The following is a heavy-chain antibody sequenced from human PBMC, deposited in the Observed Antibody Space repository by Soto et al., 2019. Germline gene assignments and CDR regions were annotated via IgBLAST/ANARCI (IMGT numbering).Heavy chain of an antibody. CDR3: ARDYSSYGPFDS. V-gene: IGHV3-64*01. J-gene: IGHJ4*02. D-gene: IGHD5-18*01. Sequence: PGGSLRLSCAASGFTFSSYAMYWVRQAPGKGLEYVSAISSNGGSTNYANSVKGRFTISRDNSKNTLYLQMGSLRAEDMAVYYCARDYSSYGPFDSWGQGTLVTVSS. CDR1: GFTFSSYA. CDR2: ISSNGGST.